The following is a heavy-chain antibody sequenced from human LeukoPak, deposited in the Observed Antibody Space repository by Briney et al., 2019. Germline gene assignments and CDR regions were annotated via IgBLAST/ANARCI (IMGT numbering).Heavy chain of an antibody. V-gene: IGHV4-39*01. J-gene: IGHJ1*01. CDR1: GGSICSYY. CDR2: LSHSGNT. D-gene: IGHD2-8*01. CDR3: GRREYGVGFQH. Sequence: SETLSLTCTVSGGSICSYYWSWIRQPPGMGLEWIGTLSHSGNTYFNPSLKSRVTISVDTSKNLFSLDLTSVTAPDTAVYYCGRREYGVGFQHWGQGTPVTVSS.